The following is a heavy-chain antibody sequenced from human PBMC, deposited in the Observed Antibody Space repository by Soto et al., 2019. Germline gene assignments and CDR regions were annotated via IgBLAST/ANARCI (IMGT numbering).Heavy chain of an antibody. V-gene: IGHV5-51*01. J-gene: IGHJ6*02. CDR3: ARNSLTGYYNYYYSMDV. CDR1: GDSFSSYW. D-gene: IGHD3-9*01. Sequence: GESMKLCCKSAGDSFSSYWIAWVRLMPGKGLEWTGSIYPDDSDTKYSPSFQGQVTISADKSISAAYLQWSSLKASDTAIYYCARNSLTGYYNYYYSMDVWGQGPTVTVPS. CDR2: IYPDDSDT.